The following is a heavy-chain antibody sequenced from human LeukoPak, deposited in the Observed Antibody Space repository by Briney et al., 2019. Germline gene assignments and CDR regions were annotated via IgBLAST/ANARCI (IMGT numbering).Heavy chain of an antibody. CDR1: GYTFTGYY. CDR3: ASSCSSTSCYKGWLDP. Sequence: ASVKVSCKASGYTFTGYYMHWVRQAPGQGLEWMGWINPNSGGTNYAQKFQGRVTMTRDTSISTAYMELSRLRSDDTAVYYCASSCSSTSCYKGWLDPWGQGTLVTVSS. D-gene: IGHD2-2*02. J-gene: IGHJ5*02. V-gene: IGHV1-2*02. CDR2: INPNSGGT.